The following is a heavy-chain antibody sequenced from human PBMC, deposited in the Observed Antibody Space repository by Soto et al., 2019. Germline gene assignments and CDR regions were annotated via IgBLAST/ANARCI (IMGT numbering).Heavy chain of an antibody. CDR3: ARERGGASSPAFDY. D-gene: IGHD2-2*01. Sequence: QVQLVQSGAEVKKPGSSVKVSCKASGGTFSSYTISWVRQAPGQGLEWMGRIIPILGIANYAQKFQGRVTITADKSTSTADMELSSLRSEDTAVYYCARERGGASSPAFDYWGQGTLVTVSS. V-gene: IGHV1-69*08. CDR1: GGTFSSYT. J-gene: IGHJ4*02. CDR2: IIPILGIA.